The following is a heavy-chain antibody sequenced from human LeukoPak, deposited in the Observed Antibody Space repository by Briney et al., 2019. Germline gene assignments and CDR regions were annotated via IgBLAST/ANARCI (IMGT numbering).Heavy chain of an antibody. CDR1: GYSFTSYW. V-gene: IGHV5-51*01. CDR2: IYPGDSDT. CDR3: ARQGGIPGYYDSSGSYYFDY. J-gene: IGHJ4*02. Sequence: GESLKISCKGSGYSFTSYWIGWVRQMPGKGLEWMGIIYPGDSDTRYSPSFQGQVTISADKSISTAYLQWSSLKASDTAMYYCARQGGIPGYYDSSGSYYFDYWDQGTLVTVSS. D-gene: IGHD3-22*01.